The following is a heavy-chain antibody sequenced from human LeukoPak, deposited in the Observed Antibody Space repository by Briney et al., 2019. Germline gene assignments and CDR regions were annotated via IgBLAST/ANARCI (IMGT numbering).Heavy chain of an antibody. V-gene: IGHV3-23*01. J-gene: IGHJ5*02. CDR3: AKNQMGYSYGPNWFDP. CDR1: GFTFSSYA. CDR2: ISGSGGST. D-gene: IGHD5-18*01. Sequence: GGSLRLSCAASGFTFSSYAMHWVRLAPGKGLEWVSAISGSGGSTYYADSVKGRFTISRDNSKNTLYLQMNSLRAEDTAVYYCAKNQMGYSYGPNWFDPWGQGTLVTVSS.